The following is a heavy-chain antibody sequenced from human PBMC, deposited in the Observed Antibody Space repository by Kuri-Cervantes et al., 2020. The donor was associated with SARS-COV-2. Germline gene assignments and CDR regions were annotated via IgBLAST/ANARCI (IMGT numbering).Heavy chain of an antibody. J-gene: IGHJ4*02. CDR1: GYTFTSYG. CDR3: ARVPYYGPLDY. CDR2: ISAYNGNT. Sequence: ASVKVSFKASGYTFTSYGISWVRQAPGQGLEWMGWISAYNGNTNYAQKLQGRVTMTTDTSTSTAYMELSRLRSDDTAAYYCARVPYYGPLDYWGQGTLVTVSS. V-gene: IGHV1-18*01. D-gene: IGHD4-17*01.